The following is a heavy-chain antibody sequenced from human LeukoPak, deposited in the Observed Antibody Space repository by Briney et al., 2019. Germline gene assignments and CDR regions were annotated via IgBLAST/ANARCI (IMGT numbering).Heavy chain of an antibody. V-gene: IGHV3-48*02. Sequence: GGSLRLSCAASGFTFSSYSMNWVRQAPGKGLEWVSYISSSSSTIYYADSVKGRFTISRDNAKNSLYLQMNSLRDEDTAVYYCARAQWDYVWGSYRYYFDYWGQGTLVTVSS. D-gene: IGHD3-16*02. CDR2: ISSSSSTI. CDR1: GFTFSSYS. J-gene: IGHJ4*02. CDR3: ARAQWDYVWGSYRYYFDY.